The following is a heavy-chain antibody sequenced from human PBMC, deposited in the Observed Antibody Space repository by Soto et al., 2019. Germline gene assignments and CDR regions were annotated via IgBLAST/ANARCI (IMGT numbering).Heavy chain of an antibody. CDR3: ARRGSGSYYDY. CDR2: ISGSGGST. V-gene: IGHV3-23*01. Sequence: EVQLLESGGGLVQPGGSLRLSCAASGFTFSSYAMRVVRQAPVNGLEWVSAISGSGGSTYYADSVKGRFTSSRDNSKNTLYLQVNSLRAEDTGVYYCARRGSGSYYDYWGQGTLVTVSS. J-gene: IGHJ4*02. CDR1: GFTFSSYA. D-gene: IGHD1-26*01.